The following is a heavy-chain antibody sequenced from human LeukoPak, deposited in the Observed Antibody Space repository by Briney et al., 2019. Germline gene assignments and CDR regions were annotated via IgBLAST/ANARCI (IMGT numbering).Heavy chain of an antibody. D-gene: IGHD1-1*01. CDR1: GYTLTELP. CDR2: FDPEDGET. Sequence: ASVKVSCKVLGYTLTELPIHWVRQAPGKGLEWAGGFDPEDGETTYAQKFQGRVTMTEDTSTDTDYMEVSGLRSEDTAVYYCATRTTGTTDALDIWGQGTMVTVSS. V-gene: IGHV1-24*01. J-gene: IGHJ3*02. CDR3: ATRTTGTTDALDI.